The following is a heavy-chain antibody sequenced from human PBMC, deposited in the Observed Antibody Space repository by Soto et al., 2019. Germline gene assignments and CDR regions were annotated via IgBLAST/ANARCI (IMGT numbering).Heavy chain of an antibody. Sequence: VHLQESGPGLVKPSGTLSLTCAVSGASIGSIGSTNWWHWVRQPPGKGLAWLGEVFHTGTANYNPSLMNRVIISGDKAKNQVSLKLNSGTAADTAVYYCGDPPAGYWGQGTLVTVSS. CDR1: GASIGSIGSTNW. J-gene: IGHJ4*02. CDR3: GDPPAGY. V-gene: IGHV4-4*02. CDR2: VFHTGTA.